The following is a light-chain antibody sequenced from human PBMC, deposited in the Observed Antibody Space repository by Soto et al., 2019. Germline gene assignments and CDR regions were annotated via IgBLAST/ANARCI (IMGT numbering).Light chain of an antibody. CDR3: QHYYNWPRT. CDR2: GAS. CDR1: ESVSRN. Sequence: EVVMTQSPATLSVSPGERATLSCRASESVSRNLAWYQQKPGQAPRLLIYGASNRATGIPDRFSGSGSGTEFTLTISSLQSEDFAVYYCQHYYNWPRTFGQGTKVDIK. V-gene: IGKV3D-15*01. J-gene: IGKJ1*01.